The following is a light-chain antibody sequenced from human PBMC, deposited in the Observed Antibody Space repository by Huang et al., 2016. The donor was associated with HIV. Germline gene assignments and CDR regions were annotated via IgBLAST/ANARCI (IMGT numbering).Light chain of an antibody. CDR1: QSVSSY. J-gene: IGKJ3*01. CDR2: DAS. V-gene: IGKV3-11*01. CDR3: QQRSNWPPGFT. Sequence: EIVLTQSPATLSLSPGERATLSCRASQSVSSYLAWYQQKPGQAPRLLIYDASTRATGIPARFSGSGSGTDFTLTISSLEPEDCAVYYCQQRSNWPPGFTFGPGTKVDIK.